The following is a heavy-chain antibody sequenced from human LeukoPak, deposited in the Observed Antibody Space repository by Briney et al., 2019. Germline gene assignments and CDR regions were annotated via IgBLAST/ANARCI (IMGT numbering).Heavy chain of an antibody. CDR1: GFTFSSYA. J-gene: IGHJ6*02. CDR3: ARDGFLGGGAYYYYGMDV. D-gene: IGHD3-16*01. CDR2: ISYDGSNK. V-gene: IGHV3-30-3*01. Sequence: GGSLRLSCAASGFTFSSYAMHWVGQAPGKGLEWVAVISYDGSNKYYADSVKGRFTISRDNSKNTLYLQMNSLRAEDTAVYYCARDGFLGGGAYYYYGMDVWGQGTTVTVSS.